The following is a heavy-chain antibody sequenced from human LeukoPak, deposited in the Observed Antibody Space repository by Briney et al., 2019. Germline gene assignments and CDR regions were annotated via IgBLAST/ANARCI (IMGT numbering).Heavy chain of an antibody. D-gene: IGHD5-18*01. CDR3: AKSRRMVTGAFDY. CDR1: KFTFSRYG. CDR2: IRYDGSEK. Sequence: GGSLRLSCSASKFTFSRYGMHWVRQAPGKGLEWVAFIRYDGSEKFYADSVKGRFTISRDNSKNTLYLQMNSLRAEDTAVYYCAKSRRMVTGAFDYWGQGTLVTVSS. V-gene: IGHV3-30*02. J-gene: IGHJ4*02.